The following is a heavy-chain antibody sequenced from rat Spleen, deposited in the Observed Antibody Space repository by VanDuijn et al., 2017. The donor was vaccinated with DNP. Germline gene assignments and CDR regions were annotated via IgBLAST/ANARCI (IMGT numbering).Heavy chain of an antibody. V-gene: IGHV5-31*01. J-gene: IGHJ1*01. CDR1: GFIFSNYW. CDR3: TSTPMDHYWYFDF. Sequence: EVQLVESGGGPVQPGRSLKLSCVASGFIFSNYWMTWIRQAPGKGLEWVASITNTGGSTYYPDSVKGRFTISRDNAKSTLYLQMNSLRSEDTATYYCTSTPMDHYWYFDFWGPGTMVTVSS. D-gene: IGHD1-12*02. CDR2: ITNTGGST.